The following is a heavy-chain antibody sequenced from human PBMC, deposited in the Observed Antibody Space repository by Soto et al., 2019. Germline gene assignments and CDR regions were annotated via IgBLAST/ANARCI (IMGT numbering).Heavy chain of an antibody. CDR3: ARILRSSRTEHYYYYGMDV. CDR1: GFTFSSYS. J-gene: IGHJ6*02. Sequence: EVQLVESGGGLVKPGGSLRLSCAASGFTFSSYSMNWVRQAPGKGLEWVSSISSSSSYIYYADSVKGRFTISRDNAKNSLYLQMNSLRAEDTAVYYCARILRSSRTEHYYYYGMDVWGQGTTVTVSS. V-gene: IGHV3-21*01. CDR2: ISSSSSYI. D-gene: IGHD6-13*01.